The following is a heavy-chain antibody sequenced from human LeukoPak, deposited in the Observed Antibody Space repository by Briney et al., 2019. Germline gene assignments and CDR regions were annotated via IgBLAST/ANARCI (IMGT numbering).Heavy chain of an antibody. CDR1: GFTFGDYY. CDR2: ISSGTSYT. D-gene: IGHD5-12*01. V-gene: IGHV3-11*03. CDR3: ARTVRPQLYSGYDYPDY. J-gene: IGHJ4*02. Sequence: GGSLRLSCAASGFTFGDYYMSWIRQAPGKGLEWVSYISSGTSYTNYADSVKGRFAISRDNAKNSLYLQMNSLRAEDTAVYYCARTVRPQLYSGYDYPDYWGQGTLVTVSS.